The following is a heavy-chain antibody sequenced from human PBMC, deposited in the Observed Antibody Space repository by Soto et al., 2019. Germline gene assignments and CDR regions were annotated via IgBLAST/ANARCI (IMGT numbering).Heavy chain of an antibody. CDR1: VLTFSNGS. V-gene: IGHV3-23*01. CDR3: AKNKESEIKRVIDL. D-gene: IGHD3-16*02. J-gene: IGHJ4*02. CDR2: MSGSISTT. Sequence: VVSLILSCSTSVLTFSNGSISWVRQAPVGGLEWVSSMSGSISTTYYADSFKGRFTISRDRSKNTLYLQMSSLRAEDTALYYCAKNKESEIKRVIDLWGQGTLVTVSS.